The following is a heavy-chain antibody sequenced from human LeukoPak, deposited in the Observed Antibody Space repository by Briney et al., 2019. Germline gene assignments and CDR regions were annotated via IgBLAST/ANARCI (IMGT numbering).Heavy chain of an antibody. CDR3: ASLGYCSSTSCRDAFDI. V-gene: IGHV3-64*01. CDR2: NSNNWCST. Sequence: GGSLRLFCAASVFPFSRYAMHGAPEAPGKGLEYVSANSNNWCSTYYANSVKGRFTISRDNSKNTLYLQMGGLRAEDMAVYYCASLGYCSSTSCRDAFDIWGQGTMVTVSS. D-gene: IGHD2-2*01. CDR1: VFPFSRYA. J-gene: IGHJ3*02.